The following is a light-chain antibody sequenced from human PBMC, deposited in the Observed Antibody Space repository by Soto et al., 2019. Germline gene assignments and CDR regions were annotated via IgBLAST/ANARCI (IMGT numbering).Light chain of an antibody. Sequence: QSVLTQPPSASGSPGQSVTISCTGTSSDVGGYNYVSWYQQHPGKAPKLMIYEVSKRPSVVPDRFSGSKSGNTASLTVSGLQAEDEADYYCSSYAGSNNFEVFGGGTKLTVL. CDR2: EVS. J-gene: IGLJ2*01. CDR1: SSDVGGYNY. CDR3: SSYAGSNNFEV. V-gene: IGLV2-8*01.